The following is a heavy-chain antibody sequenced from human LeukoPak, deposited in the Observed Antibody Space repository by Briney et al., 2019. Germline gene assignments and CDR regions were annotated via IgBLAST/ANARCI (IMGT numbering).Heavy chain of an antibody. CDR3: TRLYGDRPYNWFDP. J-gene: IGHJ5*02. CDR2: IRSKANTYAT. CDR1: GFTFSGSA. D-gene: IGHD4-17*01. Sequence: PGGSLRLSCAASGFTFSGSAMHWVRQASGKGLEWVGRIRSKANTYATAYAASVKGRFTISRDDSKNTAYLQMNSLKTEDTAVYYCTRLYGDRPYNWFDPWGQGTLVTVSS. V-gene: IGHV3-73*01.